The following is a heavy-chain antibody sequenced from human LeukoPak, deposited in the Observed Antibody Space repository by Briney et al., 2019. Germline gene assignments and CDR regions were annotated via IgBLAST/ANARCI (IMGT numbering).Heavy chain of an antibody. J-gene: IGHJ4*02. V-gene: IGHV3-23*01. CDR1: LVTLSSYA. CDR3: ATQNFDY. Sequence: VGSLRLSCAASLVTLSSYAMSWVRQAPGQGLEWVSTISDSGGSTYYAESVKGRFTLSRDNSKSTLSLQMNSLRADDTGVYYCATQNFDYWGQGTLVTVSS. CDR2: ISDSGGST.